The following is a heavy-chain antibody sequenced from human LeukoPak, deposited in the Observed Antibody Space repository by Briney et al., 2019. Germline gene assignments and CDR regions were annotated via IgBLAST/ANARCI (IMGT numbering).Heavy chain of an antibody. D-gene: IGHD6-19*01. V-gene: IGHV4-61*02. CDR3: ARDPRIAVAGTGAFDI. Sequence: PSETLSLTCTVSGGSISSGSYYWSWIRQPAGKGLEWIGRIYTSGSTNYNPSLKSRVTMSVDTSKNQFSLKLSSVTAADTAVYYCARDPRIAVAGTGAFDIWGQGTMVTVSS. J-gene: IGHJ3*02. CDR1: GGSISSGSYY. CDR2: IYTSGST.